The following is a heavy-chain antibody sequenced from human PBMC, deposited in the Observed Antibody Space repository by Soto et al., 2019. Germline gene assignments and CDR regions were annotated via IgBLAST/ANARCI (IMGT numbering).Heavy chain of an antibody. Sequence: EVQLVESGGGLVQPGGSLRLSCAASGFTVSSNYMSWVRQAPGKGLEWVSVIYSGGSTYYADSVKGRFIISRDDSKNTLFLQMNILRAEDTAVYYCATAKLLLPWLFDYWGQGTLVTVSS. D-gene: IGHD2-15*01. CDR1: GFTVSSNY. CDR2: IYSGGST. V-gene: IGHV3-66*01. CDR3: ATAKLLLPWLFDY. J-gene: IGHJ4*02.